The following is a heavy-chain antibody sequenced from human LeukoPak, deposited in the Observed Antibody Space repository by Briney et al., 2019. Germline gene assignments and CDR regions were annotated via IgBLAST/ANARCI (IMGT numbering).Heavy chain of an antibody. CDR1: GFTFSSYA. V-gene: IGHV3-30-3*01. Sequence: PGRSLRLSCAASGFTFSSYAMHWVRQAPGKGLEWVAVISYDGSNKYHADSVKGRFTISRDNSKNTLYLQMNSLRAEDTAVYYCARDAPDPRLGYCSCSSCYLPDYWGQGTLVTVSS. CDR2: ISYDGSNK. J-gene: IGHJ4*02. D-gene: IGHD2-2*01. CDR3: ARDAPDPRLGYCSCSSCYLPDY.